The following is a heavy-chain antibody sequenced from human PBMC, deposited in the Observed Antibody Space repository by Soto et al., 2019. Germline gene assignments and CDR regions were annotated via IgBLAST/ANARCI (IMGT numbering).Heavy chain of an antibody. D-gene: IGHD2-15*01. CDR1: GGSVSSGSYY. J-gene: IGHJ5*02. V-gene: IGHV4-61*01. CDR3: ARVRPANCSGGSCYSYWFDP. CDR2: IYYSGST. Sequence: SETLSLTCTVSGGSVSSGSYYWSWIRQPPGKGLEWIGYIYYSGSTNYNPSLKSRVTISVDTSKNQFSLKLSSVTAADTAVYYCARVRPANCSGGSCYSYWFDPWGQGTLVTVSS.